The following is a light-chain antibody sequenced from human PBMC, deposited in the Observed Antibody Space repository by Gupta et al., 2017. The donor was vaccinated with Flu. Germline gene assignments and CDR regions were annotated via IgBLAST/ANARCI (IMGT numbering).Light chain of an antibody. CDR3: QQDGNSLST. V-gene: IGKV3-20*01. CDR2: GAS. CDR1: QIVNNNL. J-gene: IGKJ2*01. Sequence: SALTQSSGTPSLSPGETATLSCRARQIVNNNLLTWYHQNPGKAPRLLIYGASSRATGIPDRFSGSGSGTDFTLTISRLEPEDFAVYYCQQDGNSLSTFGQGTKVEIK.